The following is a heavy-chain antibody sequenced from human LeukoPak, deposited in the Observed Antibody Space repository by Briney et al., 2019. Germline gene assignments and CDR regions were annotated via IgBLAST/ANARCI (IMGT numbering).Heavy chain of an antibody. J-gene: IGHJ6*02. CDR2: IYYSGST. Sequence: PSETLSLTCTVSGGSISGYYWSWIRQPPGKGLEWIGYIYYSGSTNYNPSLKSRVTISVDTSKKQFSLKLSSVTAADTAVYYCARHFAIAGSLSYGMDVWGQGITVTVSS. D-gene: IGHD6-13*01. CDR3: ARHFAIAGSLSYGMDV. V-gene: IGHV4-59*01. CDR1: GGSISGYY.